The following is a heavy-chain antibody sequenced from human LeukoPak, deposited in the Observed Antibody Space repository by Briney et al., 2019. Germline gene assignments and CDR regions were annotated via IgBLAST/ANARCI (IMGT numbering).Heavy chain of an antibody. V-gene: IGHV3-30*03. J-gene: IGHJ4*01. CDR1: GFSFSNYG. CDR2: VSNDGSNK. CDR3: AGVLGVRDLAYFDY. Sequence: GGSLRLSCAASGFSFSNYGMHWVRQAPGKGLEWVAVVSNDGSNKNYAESVKGRFTISRDNAKNTLYLQMNSLRAEDTAVYYCAGVLGVRDLAYFDYWGHGTLVTVSS. D-gene: IGHD3-10*01.